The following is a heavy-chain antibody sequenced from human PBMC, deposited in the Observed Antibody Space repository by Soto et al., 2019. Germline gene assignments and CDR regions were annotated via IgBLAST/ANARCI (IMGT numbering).Heavy chain of an antibody. Sequence: FSVKVDCKAVGDSFSSYAIGWGRQAPGQGLEWMGGIIPIFGTANYAQKFQGRVTITADESTSTAYMELSSLRSEDTAVCYCARDQEPGTSDYWGQRTLVTVSS. D-gene: IGHD1-1*01. V-gene: IGHV1-69*13. CDR3: ARDQEPGTSDY. CDR2: IIPIFGTA. J-gene: IGHJ4*02. CDR1: GDSFSSYA.